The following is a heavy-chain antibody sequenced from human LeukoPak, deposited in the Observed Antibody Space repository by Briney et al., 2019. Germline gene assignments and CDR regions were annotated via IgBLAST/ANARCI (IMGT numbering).Heavy chain of an antibody. Sequence: GGSLRLSCAASGRTFSSAWMHWVRQTPGKRLVWISRIRSDGTATYADSVRGRFTISRDNAKNTLYLQMNNLRADDTGIYYCARDGSYKLDYWGQGALVTVSS. J-gene: IGHJ4*02. V-gene: IGHV3-74*01. CDR1: GRTFSSAW. CDR3: ARDGSYKLDY. D-gene: IGHD1-26*01. CDR2: IRSDGTA.